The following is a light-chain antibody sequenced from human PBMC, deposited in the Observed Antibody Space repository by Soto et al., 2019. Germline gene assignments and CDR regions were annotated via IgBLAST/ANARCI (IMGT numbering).Light chain of an antibody. V-gene: IGKV1-5*01. Sequence: DIQMTQSPSTLSASVGDRVTIPCRASRSISGWLAWYQQNPGKTPKLLIYDASSLESGVPSRFSGSGSGTEFSLTISSLQPDDFATYYCQQYNSYWTFGQGTKVDIK. CDR2: DAS. CDR3: QQYNSYWT. J-gene: IGKJ1*01. CDR1: RSISGW.